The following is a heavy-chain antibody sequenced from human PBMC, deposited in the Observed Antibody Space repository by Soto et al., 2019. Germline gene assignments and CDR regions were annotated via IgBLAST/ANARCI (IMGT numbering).Heavy chain of an antibody. D-gene: IGHD6-13*01. CDR3: ARAASALL. CDR1: GYTFMNYH. Sequence: ASVKVSCKASGYTFMNYHMHWVRQAPGRGLEWLGKINPIGGATTYAQKFQGRLTMTRDTSTSTVYVELTSLTSEDSAVYFCARAASALLWGPGTQVTVSS. CDR2: INPIGGAT. V-gene: IGHV1-46*01. J-gene: IGHJ4*02.